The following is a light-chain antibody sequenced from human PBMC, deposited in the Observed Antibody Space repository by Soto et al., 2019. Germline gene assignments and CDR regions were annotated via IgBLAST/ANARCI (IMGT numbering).Light chain of an antibody. CDR1: QGMTTY. V-gene: IGKV1-27*01. Sequence: GDRVTNTCRASQGMTTYLARFQQKPGKVPKFVIYGASTLQSGVATRFGGSGSGTDFTLPISSLQPEDFATYYCLQDYNYPPTFGQGTKLEIK. CDR2: GAS. CDR3: LQDYNYPPT. J-gene: IGKJ2*01.